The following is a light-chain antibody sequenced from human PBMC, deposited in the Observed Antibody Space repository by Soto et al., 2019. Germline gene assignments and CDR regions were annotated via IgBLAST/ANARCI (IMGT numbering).Light chain of an antibody. CDR1: SSNIGSNY. CDR3: AAWDDSLSGPRV. CDR2: RNN. Sequence: QSVLTQPPSASGAPGQRVTISCSGSSSNIGSNYVYWYQQLPGTAPKLLIYRNNQRPSGVPDRFSGSKSGTSASLAISGRRSEEEADYYCAAWDDSLSGPRVFGGGTKLTVL. V-gene: IGLV1-47*01. J-gene: IGLJ3*02.